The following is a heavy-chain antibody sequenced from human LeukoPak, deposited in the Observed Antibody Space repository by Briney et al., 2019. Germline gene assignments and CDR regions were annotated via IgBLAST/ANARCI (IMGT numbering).Heavy chain of an antibody. Sequence: GASVKVSCKASGYTFTSSGISWVRQAPGQGLEWMGWISAYNGNTNYAQKLQGRVTMTTDTSTSTAYMELRSLRSDDTAVYYCARARTMSQLYYFDYWGQGTLVTVSS. CDR3: ARARTMSQLYYFDY. CDR2: ISAYNGNT. V-gene: IGHV1-18*01. D-gene: IGHD3-22*01. CDR1: GYTFTSSG. J-gene: IGHJ4*02.